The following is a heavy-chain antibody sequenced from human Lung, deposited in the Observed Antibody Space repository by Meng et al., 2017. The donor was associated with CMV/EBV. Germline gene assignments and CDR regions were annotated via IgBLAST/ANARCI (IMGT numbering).Heavy chain of an antibody. J-gene: IGHJ4*02. D-gene: IGHD2-2*02. CDR3: ASRYCSSTSCYNYFDY. CDR2: IRYDGSNK. V-gene: IGHV3-30*02. CDR1: GFTFSSYG. Sequence: GGSLRLSCAAYGFTFSSYGMHWVRQAPGKGLEWVAFIRYDGSNKYYADSVKGRFTISRDNSKNTLYLQMNSLRAEDTAVYYCASRYCSSTSCYNYFDYWGQGXLVTVSS.